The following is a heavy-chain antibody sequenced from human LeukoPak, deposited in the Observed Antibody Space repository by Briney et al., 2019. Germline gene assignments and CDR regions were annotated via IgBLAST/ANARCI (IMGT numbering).Heavy chain of an antibody. J-gene: IGHJ6*03. V-gene: IGHV1-3*03. Sequence: ASVKVSCKASGYTFTSYAMHWVRQAPGQRLEWMGWINAGNGNTKYSQEFQGRVTITRDTSASTAYMELSSLRSEGMAVYYCARDGELGVIHYYYYMDVWGKGTTVTVSS. D-gene: IGHD3-10*01. CDR1: GYTFTSYA. CDR2: INAGNGNT. CDR3: ARDGELGVIHYYYYMDV.